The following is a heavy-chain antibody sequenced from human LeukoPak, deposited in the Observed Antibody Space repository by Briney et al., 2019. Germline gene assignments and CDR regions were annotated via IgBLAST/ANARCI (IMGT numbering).Heavy chain of an antibody. V-gene: IGHV3-48*03. D-gene: IGHD3-3*01. CDR1: GFTFSSYE. CDR3: ARVGITIFGVATNAFDI. J-gene: IGHJ3*02. CDR2: ISSSGSTI. Sequence: PGGSLRLSCAASGFTFSSYEMNWVRQAPGKGREWVSYISSSGSTIYYADSVKGRFTISRDNAKNSLYLQMNSLRAEDTAVYYCARVGITIFGVATNAFDIWGQGTMVTVSS.